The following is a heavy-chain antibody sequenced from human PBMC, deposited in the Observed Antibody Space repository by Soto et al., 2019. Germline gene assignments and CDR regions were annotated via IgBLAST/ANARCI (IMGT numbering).Heavy chain of an antibody. D-gene: IGHD3-22*01. CDR3: ARHLYYYDSSGYYGGAFDI. V-gene: IGHV4-39*01. J-gene: IGHJ3*02. CDR1: GGSISSSSYY. Sequence: PSETLSLTCTVSGGSISSSSYYWGWIRQPPGKGLEWIGSIYYSGSTYYNPSLKSRVTISVDTSKNQFSLKLSSVTAADTAVYYCARHLYYYDSSGYYGGAFDIWGQGTMVTVSS. CDR2: IYYSGST.